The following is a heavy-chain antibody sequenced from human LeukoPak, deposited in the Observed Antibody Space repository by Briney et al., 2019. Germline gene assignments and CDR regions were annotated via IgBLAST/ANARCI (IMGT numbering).Heavy chain of an antibody. V-gene: IGHV1-2*02. D-gene: IGHD3-10*01. Sequence: ASVKVSCKASGYTFTSYYIHWVRQAPGQGLEWMGWINPNSGGTNYAQKFQGRVTMTRDTSISTAYMELSRLRSDDTAVYYCARDRRWFGEYYFDYWGQGTLVTVSS. CDR3: ARDRRWFGEYYFDY. CDR2: INPNSGGT. CDR1: GYTFTSYY. J-gene: IGHJ4*02.